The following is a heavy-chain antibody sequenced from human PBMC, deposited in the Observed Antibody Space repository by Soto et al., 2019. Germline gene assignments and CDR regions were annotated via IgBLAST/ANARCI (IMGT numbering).Heavy chain of an antibody. J-gene: IGHJ6*02. D-gene: IGHD3-3*01. Sequence: TRTVSGGSVNIGDYYWSWIRQPPGKGLEWIGYIYYSGSTYYNPSLKSRVTISVDTSKNQFSLKLSSVTAAETAVYYCAREHYDCRSSLLGGMDVWGQGTTVTVSS. V-gene: IGHV4-30-4*01. CDR1: GGSVNIGDYY. CDR2: IYYSGST. CDR3: AREHYDCRSSLLGGMDV.